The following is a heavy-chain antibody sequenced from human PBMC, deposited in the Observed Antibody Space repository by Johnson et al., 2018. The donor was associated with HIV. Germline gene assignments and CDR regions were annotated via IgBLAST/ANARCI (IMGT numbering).Heavy chain of an antibody. CDR2: IYSGGST. CDR3: ARDRGLDAFDI. Sequence: VQLVESGGGLVQPGGSLRVSCAASGFTVSSNYMSWVRQDPGKGLEWVSVIYSGGSTNNADPVKGRFTISRDNSKNTVYLQMNSLRVEDTAVYYCARDRGLDAFDIWGQGTMVTVSS. J-gene: IGHJ3*02. D-gene: IGHD3-10*01. CDR1: GFTVSSNY. V-gene: IGHV3-66*01.